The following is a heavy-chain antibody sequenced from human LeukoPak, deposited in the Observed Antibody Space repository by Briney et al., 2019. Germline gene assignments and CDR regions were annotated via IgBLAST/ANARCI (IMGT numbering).Heavy chain of an antibody. D-gene: IGHD5-24*01. CDR3: AKGNRYLATQIYF. Sequence: GGSLRLSCAASGFTFSSYDMSWVRQAPGKGLEWVSDISGNGGSTYYADSVKGRFTISRDNSKNTLYLQMNSLRAEDTAVYYCAKGNRYLATQIYFWGQGPLVTVSS. V-gene: IGHV3-23*01. J-gene: IGHJ4*02. CDR1: GFTFSSYD. CDR2: ISGNGGST.